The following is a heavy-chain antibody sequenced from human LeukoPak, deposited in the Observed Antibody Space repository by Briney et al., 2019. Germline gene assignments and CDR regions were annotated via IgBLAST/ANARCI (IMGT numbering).Heavy chain of an antibody. CDR2: ISSSSSYI. CDR1: GFTVSSNY. D-gene: IGHD6-13*01. CDR3: ARVPLIAAAGLYYYYYMDV. J-gene: IGHJ6*03. V-gene: IGHV3-21*01. Sequence: PGGSLRLSCAASGFTVSSNYMNWVRQAPGKGLEWVSSISSSSSYIYYADSVKGRFTISRDNAKNSLYLQMNSLRAEDTAVYYCARVPLIAAAGLYYYYYMDVWGKGTTVTVSS.